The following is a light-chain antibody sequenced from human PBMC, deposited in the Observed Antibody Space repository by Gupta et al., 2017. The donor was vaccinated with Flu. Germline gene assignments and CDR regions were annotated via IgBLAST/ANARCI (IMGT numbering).Light chain of an antibody. CDR1: QSVSSN. V-gene: IGKV3-15*01. Sequence: EIVMTQSPATLSVSPGERATLSCRASQSVSSNLAWYQQKPGQAPRLLIYGASTRATGIPARFSGSGSGTEFTLTISSLQSEDFAVYYCQQYNNWPPRITFGQWTRLEIK. CDR2: GAS. J-gene: IGKJ5*01. CDR3: QQYNNWPPRIT.